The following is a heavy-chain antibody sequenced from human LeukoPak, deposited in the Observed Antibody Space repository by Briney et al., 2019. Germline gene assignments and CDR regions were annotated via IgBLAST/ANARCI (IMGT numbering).Heavy chain of an antibody. CDR1: GYTFTSYY. J-gene: IGHJ6*02. V-gene: IGHV1-46*01. CDR3: ATVDILTGYGNYGMDV. CDR2: INPSGGST. Sequence: ASVKVSCKASGYTFTSYYMHWVRQAPGQGLGWMGIINPSGGSTIYAQKFQGRVTMTEDTSTDTAYMELSSLRSEDTAVYYCATVDILTGYGNYGMDVWGQGTTVTVSS. D-gene: IGHD3-9*01.